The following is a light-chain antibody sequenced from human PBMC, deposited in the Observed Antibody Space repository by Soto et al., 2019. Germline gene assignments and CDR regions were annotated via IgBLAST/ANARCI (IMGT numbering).Light chain of an antibody. J-gene: IGLJ1*01. CDR2: EVS. CDR1: SSDLGSYNY. CDR3: SSYTGSSSLYV. V-gene: IGLV2-14*01. Sequence: QSALTQPASVSGSPGQSITISCTGTSSDLGSYNYVSWYQQYPGKAPKLIIFEVSNRPSGVSNRFSGSKSGNTASLTISGLQAGDEADYFCSSYTGSSSLYVFGSGTKVTVL.